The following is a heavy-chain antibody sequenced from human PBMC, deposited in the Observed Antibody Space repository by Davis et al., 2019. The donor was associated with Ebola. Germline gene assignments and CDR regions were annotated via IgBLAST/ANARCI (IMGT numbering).Heavy chain of an antibody. D-gene: IGHD6-6*01. CDR1: GGSISSYY. CDR3: ARWQGGSSYAFDI. CDR2: IYSSGST. Sequence: PSETLSLTCTVSGGSISSYYWSWIRQPAGKGLEWIGRIYSSGSTNYNPSLRSRVTMSVDTAKNQLSLKLNSVTAADTAVYYCARWQGGSSYAFDIWGQGTMVTVSS. V-gene: IGHV4-4*07. J-gene: IGHJ3*02.